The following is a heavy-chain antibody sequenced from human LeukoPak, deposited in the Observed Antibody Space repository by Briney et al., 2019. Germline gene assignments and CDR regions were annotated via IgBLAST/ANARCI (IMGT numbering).Heavy chain of an antibody. D-gene: IGHD2-2*01. CDR3: AGGYCSSTSCRYYYYYMDV. CDR2: IYHSGTT. J-gene: IGHJ6*03. V-gene: IGHV4-38-2*01. CDR1: NYSIISNSF. Sequence: PSETLSLTCSVSNYSIISNSFWGWIRQSPGKGLEYIGTIYHSGTTYYSPSLKSRVTMSVDTSKNQFSLKLSSVTAADTAVYYCAGGYCSSTSCRYYYYYMDVWGKGTTVTVSS.